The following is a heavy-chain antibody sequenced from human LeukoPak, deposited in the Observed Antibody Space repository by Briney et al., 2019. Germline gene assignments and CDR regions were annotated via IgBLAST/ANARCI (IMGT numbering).Heavy chain of an antibody. V-gene: IGHV3-9*01. CDR1: GFTLYDYA. Sequence: PGRSLRLSCAASGFTLYDYAMHWVRQGPGKGLEWVSGISWNSVSIGYADSVKGRFTISRDNAKNFLYLQMNSLRAEDTAFYYCAKDIVGAFWGSGSHFDYWGQGTLVTVSS. D-gene: IGHD3-10*01. J-gene: IGHJ4*02. CDR2: ISWNSVSI. CDR3: AKDIVGAFWGSGSHFDY.